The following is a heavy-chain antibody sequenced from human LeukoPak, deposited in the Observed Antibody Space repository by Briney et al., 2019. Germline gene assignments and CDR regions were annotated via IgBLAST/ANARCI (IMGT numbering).Heavy chain of an antibody. CDR1: GFTFSDHY. D-gene: IGHD2-21*01. J-gene: IGHJ2*01. V-gene: IGHV3-72*01. Sequence: PGGSVRLSCAVSGFTFSDHYMDWVRQASGKGLEWVGRTRNKANNYTTEYAASVKGRFTISRDDSKKSLYLQMNSLKTEDTAVYYCSRSPIVVDGYFDLWGRGTLVTVSS. CDR2: TRNKANNYTT. CDR3: SRSPIVVDGYFDL.